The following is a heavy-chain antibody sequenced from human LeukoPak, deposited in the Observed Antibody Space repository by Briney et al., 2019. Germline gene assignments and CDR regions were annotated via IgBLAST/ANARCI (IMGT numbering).Heavy chain of an antibody. V-gene: IGHV4-39*07. CDR3: ARDSGYYASEIGYNWFDP. D-gene: IGHD3-3*01. Sequence: ASETLSLTCTVSGVSISSSIDYWGWIRQPPGKGLEWIGSIYYSGRTYYNPSLRSRVTISVDTSKNQFSLKLRSVTAADTAVYYCARDSGYYASEIGYNWFDPWGQGTLVTVSS. CDR1: GVSISSSIDY. CDR2: IYYSGRT. J-gene: IGHJ5*02.